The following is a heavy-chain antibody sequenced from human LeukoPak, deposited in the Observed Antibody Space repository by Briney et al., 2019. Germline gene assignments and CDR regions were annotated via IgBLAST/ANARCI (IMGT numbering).Heavy chain of an antibody. CDR3: ARPTTYYYYAMDV. V-gene: IGHV4-39*07. Sequence: SETLSLTCTVSGGSISSSSYYWSWIRQPPGKGLEWIGEINHSGSTNYNPSLKSRVTISVDTSKNQFSLKLSSVTAADTAVYYCARPTTYYYYAMDVWGQGTTVTVSS. J-gene: IGHJ6*02. CDR2: INHSGST. CDR1: GGSISSSSYY. D-gene: IGHD4-17*01.